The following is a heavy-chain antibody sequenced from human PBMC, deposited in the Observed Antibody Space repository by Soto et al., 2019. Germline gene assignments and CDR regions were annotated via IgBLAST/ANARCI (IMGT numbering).Heavy chain of an antibody. D-gene: IGHD5-12*01. CDR1: GYSFISYG. J-gene: IGHJ4*02. Sequence: QIQLVQSGAEVKKPGASVKVSCKTSGYSFISYGIQWVRQAPGQRLEWMGWINGDDGKTNYSPRFQGRVTLIRDTSAGTSYMELSSLTSEDTAVYYCATDYMRGADYWGQGTLVTVSS. CDR3: ATDYMRGADY. CDR2: INGDDGKT. V-gene: IGHV1-3*01.